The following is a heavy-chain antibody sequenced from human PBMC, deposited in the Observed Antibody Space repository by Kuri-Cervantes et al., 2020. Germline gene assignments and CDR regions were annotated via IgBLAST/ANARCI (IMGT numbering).Heavy chain of an antibody. CDR3: ARGRITMIVVVITTQHCFDI. CDR1: GFTFSSYG. V-gene: IGHV3-30*03. J-gene: IGHJ3*02. CDR2: ISYDGSNK. D-gene: IGHD3-22*01. Sequence: GESLKISCAASGFTFSSYGMHWVRQAPGKGLEWVAVISYDGSNKYYADSVKGRFTISRDNSKNTLYLQMNSLRAEDTAVYYCARGRITMIVVVITTQHCFDIWGQGTMVTVSS.